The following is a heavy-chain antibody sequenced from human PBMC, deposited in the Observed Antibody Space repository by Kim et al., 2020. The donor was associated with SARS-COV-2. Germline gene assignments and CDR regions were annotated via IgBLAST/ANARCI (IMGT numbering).Heavy chain of an antibody. V-gene: IGHV4-34*01. CDR3: ARVIRGSGYHHFDY. J-gene: IGHJ4*02. Sequence: NPSLKSRVHISVDTSKNQFSLKLSSVTAADTAVYYCARVIRGSGYHHFDYWGQGTLVTVSS. D-gene: IGHD3-3*01.